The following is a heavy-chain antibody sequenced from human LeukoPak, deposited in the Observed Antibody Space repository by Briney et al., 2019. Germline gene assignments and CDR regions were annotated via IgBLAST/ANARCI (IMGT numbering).Heavy chain of an antibody. J-gene: IGHJ4*02. V-gene: IGHV3-23*01. Sequence: GGSLRLSCAASGFTFSSYATSWVRQAPGKGLEWVSAISGSGGSTYYADSVKGRFTISRDNSKNTLYLQMNSLRAEDTAVYYCAKGLYYYDSSGYSDYWGQGTLVTVSS. D-gene: IGHD3-22*01. CDR1: GFTFSSYA. CDR2: ISGSGGST. CDR3: AKGLYYYDSSGYSDY.